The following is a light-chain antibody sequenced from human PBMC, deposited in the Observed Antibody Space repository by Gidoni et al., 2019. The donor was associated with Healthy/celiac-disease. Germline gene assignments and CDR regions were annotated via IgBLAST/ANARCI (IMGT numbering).Light chain of an antibody. V-gene: IGKV1-5*03. CDR3: QQYNSYPWT. J-gene: IGKJ1*01. Sequence: VGDRVTITCRASQSISSWLAWYQQKTGKAPKLLIYKASSLESGVPSRFSGSGSGTEFTLTISSLQPDDFATYYCQQYNSYPWTFGQGTKVEIK. CDR1: QSISSW. CDR2: KAS.